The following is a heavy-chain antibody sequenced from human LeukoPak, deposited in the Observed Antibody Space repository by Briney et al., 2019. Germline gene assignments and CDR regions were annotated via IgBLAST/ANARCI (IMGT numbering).Heavy chain of an antibody. CDR3: ARARNTGIVGATNDY. Sequence: SVKVSCKASGGTFSSYAISWVRQAPGLELEWMGGIIPIFGTANYAQKFQGRVTITADESTSTAYMELSSLRSEDTAVYYCARARNTGIVGATNDYWGQGTLVTVSS. CDR1: GGTFSSYA. J-gene: IGHJ4*02. CDR2: IIPIFGTA. D-gene: IGHD1-26*01. V-gene: IGHV1-69*13.